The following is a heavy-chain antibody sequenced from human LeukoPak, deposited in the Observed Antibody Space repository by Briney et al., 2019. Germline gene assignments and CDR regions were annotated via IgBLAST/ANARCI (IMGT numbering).Heavy chain of an antibody. CDR3: AKGRGSSSYYHFDY. J-gene: IGHJ4*02. D-gene: IGHD6-13*01. CDR1: GYTFSSYE. V-gene: IGHV3-48*03. Sequence: PGGSLRLSCAASGYTFSSYEMKWVRQAPGKGLEWVSYISSSGRTVYYADSVKGRFTISRDNAKNTLYLQMNSLRAEDTALYYCAKGRGSSSYYHFDYWGQGTLVSVSS. CDR2: ISSSGRTV.